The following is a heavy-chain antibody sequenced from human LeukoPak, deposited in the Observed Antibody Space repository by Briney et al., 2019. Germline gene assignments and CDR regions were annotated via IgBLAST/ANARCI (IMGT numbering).Heavy chain of an antibody. Sequence: PSETLSLTCTVSGGSISSYYWNWIRQAPGKGLEWIGYMYYSWGTSYNPALKSRVTISSDTSRNQLSLELSSLTAADTAVYFCARGLLGRARPPYLDSWGQGTLVTVSS. J-gene: IGHJ4*02. V-gene: IGHV4-59*01. D-gene: IGHD3-16*01. CDR3: ARGLLGRARPPYLDS. CDR2: MYYSWGT. CDR1: GGSISSYY.